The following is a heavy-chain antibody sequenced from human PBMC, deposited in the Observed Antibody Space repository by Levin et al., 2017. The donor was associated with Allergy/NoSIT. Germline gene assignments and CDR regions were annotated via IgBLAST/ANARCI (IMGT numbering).Heavy chain of an antibody. D-gene: IGHD6-13*01. V-gene: IGHV4-59*01. J-gene: IGHJ4*02. CDR3: ARVGAAAGYYFDY. Sequence: SETLSLTFTVSGGSISSYYWSWIRQPPGKGLEWIGYIYYSGSTNYNPSLKSRVTISVDTSRNQFSLKLSSVTAADTAVYYCARVGAAAGYYFDYWGQGTLVTVSS. CDR1: GGSISSYY. CDR2: IYYSGST.